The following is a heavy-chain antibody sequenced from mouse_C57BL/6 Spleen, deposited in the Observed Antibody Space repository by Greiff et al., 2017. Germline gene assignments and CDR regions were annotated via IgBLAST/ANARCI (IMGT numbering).Heavy chain of an antibody. CDR3: AREVLRTDDFDY. J-gene: IGHJ2*01. CDR1: GYTFTSYW. D-gene: IGHD1-1*01. Sequence: QVQLQQPGAELVMPGASVKMSCKASGYTFTSYWINWVKQRPGQGLEWIGDIYPGSGNTNYNEKFKGKATLTVDTSSSTAYMQLSSLTSEDSAVYYCAREVLRTDDFDYWGQGTTLTVSS. V-gene: IGHV1-55*01. CDR2: IYPGSGNT.